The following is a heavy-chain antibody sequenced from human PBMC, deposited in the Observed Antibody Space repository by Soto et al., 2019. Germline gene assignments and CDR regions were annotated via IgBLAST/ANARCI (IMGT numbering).Heavy chain of an antibody. Sequence: QITLKESGPTLVKPTQTLTLTCTFSGFSLSTTGVGVGWIRQPPGKALEWLALIYWDDDKRYNPSLKSRLTITKDTSKTQLDLTMTNMDPVDTATYYCVQSRCGGDCLQSYSSHSYYGLDVWGQGTTVTVSS. CDR3: VQSRCGGDCLQSYSSHSYYGLDV. CDR1: GFSLSTTGVG. D-gene: IGHD2-21*01. V-gene: IGHV2-5*02. J-gene: IGHJ6*02. CDR2: IYWDDDK.